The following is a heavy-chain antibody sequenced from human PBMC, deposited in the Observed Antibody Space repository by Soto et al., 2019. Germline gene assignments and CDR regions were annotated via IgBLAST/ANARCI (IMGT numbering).Heavy chain of an antibody. CDR3: ARRGSWFDP. D-gene: IGHD3-16*01. V-gene: IGHV3-48*03. CDR1: GFTFSSYE. J-gene: IGHJ5*02. Sequence: GSLRLSCSVSGFTFSSYEMNWVRQAPGKGLEWVSYISSSGSTIYYADSVKGRFTISRDNDKNSLYLQMNSLRAEDTAVYYCARRGSWFDPWGQGTLVTVYS. CDR2: ISSSGSTI.